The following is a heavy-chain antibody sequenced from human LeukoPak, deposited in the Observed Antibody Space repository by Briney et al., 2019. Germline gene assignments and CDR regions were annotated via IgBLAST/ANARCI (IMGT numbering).Heavy chain of an antibody. CDR2: INPDGNKK. D-gene: IGHD5-18*01. V-gene: IGHV3-7*01. J-gene: IGHJ4*02. CDR3: ARDLAYSRLDY. Sequence: GGSLRLSCAVSGLTFSSSWMDWVRQAPGKGLEWVASINPDGNKKYSADSVKGRFTISRDNAENSLYLQMNSVRVEDTAFYYCARDLAYSRLDYWGQGMLVTVSS. CDR1: GLTFSSSW.